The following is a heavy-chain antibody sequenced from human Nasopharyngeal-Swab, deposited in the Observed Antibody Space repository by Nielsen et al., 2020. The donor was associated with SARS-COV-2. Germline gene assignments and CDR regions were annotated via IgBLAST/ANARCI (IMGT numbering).Heavy chain of an antibody. CDR3: AHSAWDITNYYHSSGLGYYGLDV. D-gene: IGHD3-22*01. CDR2: IYWNDDK. Sequence: SGPTLVKPTQTLTLTCTFSGFSLSTSGVGVGWIRQPPGKALEWLALIYWNDDKRYSPSLKSRLTITKDTSKNQVVLTMTNMDPVDTATYYCAHSAWDITNYYHSSGLGYYGLDVWGQGTTVTVSS. CDR1: GFSLSTSGVG. V-gene: IGHV2-5*01. J-gene: IGHJ6*02.